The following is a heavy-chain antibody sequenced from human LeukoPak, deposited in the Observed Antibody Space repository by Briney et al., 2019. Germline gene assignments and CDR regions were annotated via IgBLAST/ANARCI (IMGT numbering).Heavy chain of an antibody. D-gene: IGHD3-9*01. CDR3: ARSGWDILNY. CDR1: GGTFSNYA. CDR2: MNPNSGNT. V-gene: IGHV1-8*02. J-gene: IGHJ4*02. Sequence: ASVKVSCKASGGTFSNYAISWVRQATGQGLEWMGWMNPNSGNTGYAQKFQGRVTMTRNTSISTAYMELSSLRSEDTAVYYCARSGWDILNYWGQGTLVTVSS.